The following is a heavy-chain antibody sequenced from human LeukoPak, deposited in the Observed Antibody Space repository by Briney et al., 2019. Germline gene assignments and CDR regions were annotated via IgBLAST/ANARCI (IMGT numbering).Heavy chain of an antibody. J-gene: IGHJ4*02. D-gene: IGHD3-3*01. CDR3: ASFLYDFGSGYPIPATF. CDR2: IYHTGST. Sequence: SETLSLTCTVSGGSISSYYWSWIRQPAGKGLEWIGSIYHTGSTYYNPSLKSRVTISVDTSKNQFSLKLSSVTAADTAVYYCASFLYDFGSGYPIPATFWGQGTLVTVSS. CDR1: GGSISSYY. V-gene: IGHV4-4*07.